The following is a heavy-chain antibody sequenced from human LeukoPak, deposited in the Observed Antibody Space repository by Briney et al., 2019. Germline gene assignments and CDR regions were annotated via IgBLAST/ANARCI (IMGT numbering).Heavy chain of an antibody. CDR3: ARSSIAATGNFQY. CDR2: ISSAGTFT. V-gene: IGHV3-21*05. CDR1: GFTFSSYW. Sequence: PGGSLRLSCAASGFTFSSYWMSWVRQAPGKGLEWVSYISSAGTFTSYAESVKGRFTISRDNAKFSLHLQMNSLRAEDTAVYYCARSSIAATGNFQYWGQGTLVTVSS. D-gene: IGHD6-13*01. J-gene: IGHJ4*02.